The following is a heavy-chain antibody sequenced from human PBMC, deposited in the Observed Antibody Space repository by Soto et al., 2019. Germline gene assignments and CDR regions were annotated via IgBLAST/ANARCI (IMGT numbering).Heavy chain of an antibody. CDR2: IYYSGST. D-gene: IGHD6-19*01. CDR1: GGSISSSSYY. V-gene: IGHV4-39*01. Sequence: SETLSLTCTVSGGSISSSSYYWGWIRQPPGKGLEWIGSIYYSGSTYYNPSLKSRVTISVDTSKNQFSLKLSSVTAAAPAVYYCARHCPGIGSGWSFVCSFFDYWGQGTLVTVSS. CDR3: ARHCPGIGSGWSFVCSFFDY. J-gene: IGHJ4*02.